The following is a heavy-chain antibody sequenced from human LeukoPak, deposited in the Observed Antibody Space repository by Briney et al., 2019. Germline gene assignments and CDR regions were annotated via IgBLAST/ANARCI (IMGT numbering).Heavy chain of an antibody. CDR2: IIPIFGTA. J-gene: IGHJ4*02. CDR3: ARDGERGELSLYMDY. D-gene: IGHD3-16*02. CDR1: GGTFSSYA. Sequence: SVKVSCKASGGTFSSYAISWVRQAPGQGLEWMGGIIPIFGTANYAQKFQGRVTITADKSTSTAYMELSSLRSEDTAGYYCARDGERGELSLYMDYWGQGTLVTVSS. V-gene: IGHV1-69*06.